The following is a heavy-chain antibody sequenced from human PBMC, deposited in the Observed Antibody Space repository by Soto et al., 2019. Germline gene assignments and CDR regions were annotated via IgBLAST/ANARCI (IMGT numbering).Heavy chain of an antibody. Sequence: EVQLLESGGGLVQPGGSLRLSCAASGFTFSSYAMSWVRQAPGKGLEWVSAISGSGGSTYDADSVKGRFTISRDNSKNKLYLQMNSLRAEDTAVYYCAKDPGYSYGIDAFDIWGQGTMVTVSS. CDR1: GFTFSSYA. CDR2: ISGSGGST. V-gene: IGHV3-23*01. CDR3: AKDPGYSYGIDAFDI. J-gene: IGHJ3*02. D-gene: IGHD5-18*01.